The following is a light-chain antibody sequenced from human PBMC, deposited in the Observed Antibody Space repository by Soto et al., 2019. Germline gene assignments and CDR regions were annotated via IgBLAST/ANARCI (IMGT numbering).Light chain of an antibody. J-gene: IGLJ1*01. CDR2: EVS. V-gene: IGLV2-14*01. Sequence: QSALTQPASVSGSPGQSITISCTGTSSDVGAYNFVCWYQLHPGKAPKLMIYEVSNRPSGVSNRFSGSKSGNTASLTISGLQTEDEADYYRSSYTSSTTLYVFGTGTKVTVL. CDR3: SSYTSSTTLYV. CDR1: SSDVGAYNF.